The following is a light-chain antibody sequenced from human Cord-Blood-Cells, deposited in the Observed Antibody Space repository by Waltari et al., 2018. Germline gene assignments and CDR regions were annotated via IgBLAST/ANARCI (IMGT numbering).Light chain of an antibody. V-gene: IGKV4-1*01. CDR3: QQYYSTPT. CDR2: GAS. CDR1: QSVLYSSNNKNY. Sequence: DIVMTQSPDSLAVSLGERATINCKSSQSVLYSSNNKNYLAWYQQKPGQPPKLLIYGASTRESGVPDRFSGSGSGTDFTLTISSLQDEDVAVYYCQQYYSTPTFGGGTKVEIK. J-gene: IGKJ4*01.